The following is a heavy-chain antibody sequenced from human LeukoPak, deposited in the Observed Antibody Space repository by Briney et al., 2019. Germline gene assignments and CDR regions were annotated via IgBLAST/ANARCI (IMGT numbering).Heavy chain of an antibody. CDR1: GYTFPNYG. D-gene: IGHD5-24*01. V-gene: IGHV1-18*01. Sequence: ASMKVSCKASGYTFPNYGITWVRQAPGQGLEWMGWISAYNGDTNYAEKIQGRFTMATDTSTNTAYMELRSLRSDDTAMYYCARGKDGYGYYFDYWGQGTRVTVS. CDR2: ISAYNGDT. CDR3: ARGKDGYGYYFDY. J-gene: IGHJ4*02.